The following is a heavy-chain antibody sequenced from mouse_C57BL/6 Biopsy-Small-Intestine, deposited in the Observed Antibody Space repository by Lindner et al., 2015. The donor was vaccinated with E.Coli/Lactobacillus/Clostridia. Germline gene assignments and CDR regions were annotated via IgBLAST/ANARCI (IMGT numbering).Heavy chain of an antibody. CDR3: ARDAVPYRFDH. CDR1: GYNLGTYG. V-gene: IGHV14-2*02. CDR2: LSAYDGST. J-gene: IGHJ4*01. D-gene: IGHD6-5*01. Sequence: SVKVSCKASGYNLGTYGISWVRQAPGQGLEWMGWLSAYDGSTNYAQRFRGRVTITTDTATNTAYMELRNLRSDDSAVYYCARDAVPYRFDHWGQGTLVTVSS.